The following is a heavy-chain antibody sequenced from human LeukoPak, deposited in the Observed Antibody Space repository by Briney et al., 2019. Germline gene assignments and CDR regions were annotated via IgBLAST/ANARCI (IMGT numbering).Heavy chain of an antibody. V-gene: IGHV1-18*04. J-gene: IGHJ5*02. CDR2: ISVYNGNT. CDR1: GYTFTSYG. CDR3: ARVRYCSGGNCYPNWFDP. D-gene: IGHD2-15*01. Sequence: ASVKVSCKASGYTFTSYGISWVRQAPGQGLEWMGWISVYNGNTNYAEQLQGRVTMTTDTSSYTAYMELGGLRSDDTAVYHCARVRYCSGGNCYPNWFDPWGQRTLVTVSS.